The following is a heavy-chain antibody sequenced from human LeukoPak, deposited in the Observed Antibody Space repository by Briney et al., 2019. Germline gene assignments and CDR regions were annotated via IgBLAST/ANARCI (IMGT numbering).Heavy chain of an antibody. J-gene: IGHJ4*02. D-gene: IGHD3-22*01. Sequence: SETLSLTCTVSGGSISSYYWSWLRQPPGKGLEWIGYIYYSGSTNYNPSLKSRVTISVDTSKNQFSLKLSSVTAADTAVYYCARVRYYYDSSGYLYYFDYWGQGTLVTVSS. CDR2: IYYSGST. CDR3: ARVRYYYDSSGYLYYFDY. V-gene: IGHV4-59*01. CDR1: GGSISSYY.